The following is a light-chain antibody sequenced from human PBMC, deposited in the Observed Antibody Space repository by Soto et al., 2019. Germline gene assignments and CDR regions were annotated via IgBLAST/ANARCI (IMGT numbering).Light chain of an antibody. CDR3: QPSYSTPRT. CDR1: QSISSY. Sequence: DIQMTQSPSSLSASVGDRVTITCRASQSISSYLNWYQQKPGKAPKLLIYAASSLQSGVPSRFSGTGSGTDFTLTITSLQPDDFATYYCQPSYSTPRTFGQGTKLESK. V-gene: IGKV1-39*01. CDR2: AAS. J-gene: IGKJ2*01.